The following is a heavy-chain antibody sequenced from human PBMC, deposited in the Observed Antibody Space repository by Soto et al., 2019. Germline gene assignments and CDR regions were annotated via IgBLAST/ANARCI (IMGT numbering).Heavy chain of an antibody. CDR2: IVVGGGST. CDR3: AAKPYAYVSGSYGR. Sequence: SVKVSCKASGFTFTSSAVQGVRQARAQRVEWIGWIVVGGGSTNYAQKFQERVTITRDISNSTAYMQVSSLRAEDTAVYYCAAKPYAYVSGSYGRWGQGTLVTVSS. J-gene: IGHJ4*02. D-gene: IGHD3-16*01. V-gene: IGHV1-58*01. CDR1: GFTFTSSA.